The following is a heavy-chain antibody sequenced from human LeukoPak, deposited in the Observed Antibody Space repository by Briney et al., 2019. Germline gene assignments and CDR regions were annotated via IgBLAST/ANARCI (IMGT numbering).Heavy chain of an antibody. Sequence: SETLSLTCTVSGDSISSYYWTWIRQPPGKGLEWIGYIYTSGSTNYNPSLKSRLTISVDTSKNQFSLKLNSVTAADTAVYYCAGGFWSGYYTSWGQGTLVTVSS. J-gene: IGHJ5*02. D-gene: IGHD3-3*01. CDR3: AGGFWSGYYTS. CDR1: GDSISSYY. CDR2: IYTSGST. V-gene: IGHV4-4*09.